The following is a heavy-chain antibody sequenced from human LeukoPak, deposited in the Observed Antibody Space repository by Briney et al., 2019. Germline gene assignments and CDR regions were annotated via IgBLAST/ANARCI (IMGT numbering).Heavy chain of an antibody. Sequence: PGGSLRLSCAASGLTVTNAWMNWARQAPGKGLEWVASINHNGNVNYYVGSVKGRFTISRDNAKNSLYLQMSNLRAEDTAVYFCARGGGLDVWGQGATVTVSS. J-gene: IGHJ6*02. CDR1: GLTVTNAW. CDR3: ARGGGLDV. V-gene: IGHV3-7*03. CDR2: INHNGNVN. D-gene: IGHD3-16*01.